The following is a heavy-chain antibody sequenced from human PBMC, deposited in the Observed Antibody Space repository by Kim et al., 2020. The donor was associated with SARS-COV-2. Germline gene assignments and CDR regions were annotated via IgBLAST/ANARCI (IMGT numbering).Heavy chain of an antibody. Sequence: GGSLRLSCAASGFNFGTFTMSRVRQAPGKGLEWVSYMSARSGPIYYAESVKGRFTISRVNADNSLYLQMDSLRDEDTAVYYCARNLGGYGLFDYWGHGT. CDR3: ARNLGGYGLFDY. V-gene: IGHV3-48*02. CDR1: GFNFGTFT. J-gene: IGHJ4*01. CDR2: MSARSGPI. D-gene: IGHD5-12*01.